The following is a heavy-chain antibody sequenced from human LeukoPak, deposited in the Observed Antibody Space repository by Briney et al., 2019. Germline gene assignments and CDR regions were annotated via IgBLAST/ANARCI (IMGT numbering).Heavy chain of an antibody. J-gene: IGHJ6*02. Sequence: GGSLRLSCAASGFTFSSYGMHWVRQAPGKGLEWVAFIRYDGSNKYYADSVKGRFAISRDNSKNTLYLQMNSLRAEDTAVYYCAKEQYTTVTTSASYYYYYYGMDVWGQGTTVTVSS. V-gene: IGHV3-30*02. CDR1: GFTFSSYG. D-gene: IGHD4-17*01. CDR3: AKEQYTTVTTSASYYYYYYGMDV. CDR2: IRYDGSNK.